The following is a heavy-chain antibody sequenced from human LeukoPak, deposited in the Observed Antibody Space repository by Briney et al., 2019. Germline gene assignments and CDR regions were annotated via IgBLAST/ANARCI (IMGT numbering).Heavy chain of an antibody. CDR2: ISSSSSTI. Sequence: GSLRLSCAASGFTFSSYSMNWVRQAPGKGLEWVSYISSSSSTIYYADSVKGRFTISRDNSKNTLYLQMNSLRAEDTAVYYCAKPSDSSGSWYFDLWGRGTLVTVSS. CDR1: GFTFSSYS. J-gene: IGHJ2*01. D-gene: IGHD3-22*01. V-gene: IGHV3-48*01. CDR3: AKPSDSSGSWYFDL.